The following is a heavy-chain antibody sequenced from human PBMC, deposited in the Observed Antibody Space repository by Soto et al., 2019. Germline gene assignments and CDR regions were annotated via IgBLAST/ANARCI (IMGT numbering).Heavy chain of an antibody. J-gene: IGHJ5*02. V-gene: IGHV4-30-2*01. CDR2: IYHSGST. CDR3: ARGCIGDYYDSSGYYDP. Sequence: SETLSLTCAVSGGSISSGGYSWSWIRQPPGKGLEWIGYIYHSGSTYYNPSLKSRVTISVDRSKNQFSLKLSSVTAADTAVYYCARGCIGDYYDSSGYYDPWGQGTLVTVSS. D-gene: IGHD3-22*01. CDR1: GGSISSGGYS.